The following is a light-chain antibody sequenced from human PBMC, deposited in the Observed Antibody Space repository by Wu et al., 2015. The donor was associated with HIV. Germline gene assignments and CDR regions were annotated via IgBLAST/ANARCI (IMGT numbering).Light chain of an antibody. V-gene: IGKV1-13*02. CDR3: QQLNSFPLT. J-gene: IGKJ5*01. Sequence: DRVNITXRASQYISTYLAWYXQTPGKAPRVLIYDASTLQSGVSSRFSGSGSGAHFTLTISGLQREDFAVYFCQQLNSFPLTFGQGSRLEI. CDR2: DAS. CDR1: QYISTY.